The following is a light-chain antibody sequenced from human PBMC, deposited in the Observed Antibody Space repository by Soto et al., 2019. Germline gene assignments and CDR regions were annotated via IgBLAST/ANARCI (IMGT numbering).Light chain of an antibody. V-gene: IGKV3-15*01. CDR2: GSS. CDR3: QQYNDWLYS. Sequence: EIVMTQSPANMSVSPGERVTVSCRASRPVRSNLAWYQQKPGQPPRLLIYGSSTRATGIPARFSGSGSGTEFTLTVTSLQSADLAVYYCQQYNDWLYSFGQGTKVDIK. J-gene: IGKJ2*03. CDR1: RPVRSN.